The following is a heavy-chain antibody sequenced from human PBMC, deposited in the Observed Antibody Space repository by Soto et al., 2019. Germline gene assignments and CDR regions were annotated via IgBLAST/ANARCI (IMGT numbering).Heavy chain of an antibody. V-gene: IGHV2-5*02. J-gene: IGHJ5*02. Sequence: SGPTLVKPTQTLTLTCTVSGLSAGTSGEAVGWIRQAPGKALEWLALIYWDDDKRYSPSLHTRLTLTKDSSKNQVVLTMTNMDPVDTGTYFCAHRGLVRGVITLTWGQGTPVTVSS. CDR3: AHRGLVRGVITLT. D-gene: IGHD3-10*01. CDR1: GLSAGTSGEA. CDR2: IYWDDDK.